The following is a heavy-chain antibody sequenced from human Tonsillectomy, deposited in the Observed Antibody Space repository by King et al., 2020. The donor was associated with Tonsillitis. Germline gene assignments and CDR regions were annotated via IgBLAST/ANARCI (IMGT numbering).Heavy chain of an antibody. CDR1: GGSISSNSYY. CDR3: ARRNSGWSYYYYGMDV. CDR2: IYYSGST. J-gene: IGHJ6*02. V-gene: IGHV4-39*01. D-gene: IGHD6-19*01. Sequence: KESGPTLVKPTQTLSLTCTVSGGSISSNSYYWGWIRQPPGKGLEWIGSIYYSGSTYYNPSLKSRVTISVDTSKNQFSLKLSSVTAADTAVYYCARRNSGWSYYYYGMDVWGQGTTVTVSS.